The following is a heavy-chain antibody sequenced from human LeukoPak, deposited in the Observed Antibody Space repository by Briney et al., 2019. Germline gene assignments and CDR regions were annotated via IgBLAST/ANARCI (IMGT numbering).Heavy chain of an antibody. V-gene: IGHV4-4*07. CDR1: GGSISSYY. J-gene: IGHJ4*02. CDR3: AIERGVLTPPIIDY. D-gene: IGHD1-1*01. Sequence: PSETLSLTCTVSGGSISSYYWSWIRQPAGRGLEWIGRIYTSGSTNYNPSLKSRVTMSVDTSKNQFSLKLSSVTAADTAVYYCAIERGVLTPPIIDYWGQGTLVTVSS. CDR2: IYTSGST.